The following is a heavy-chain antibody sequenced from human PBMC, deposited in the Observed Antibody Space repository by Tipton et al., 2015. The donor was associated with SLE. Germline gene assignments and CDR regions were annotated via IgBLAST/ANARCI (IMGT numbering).Heavy chain of an antibody. D-gene: IGHD4-11*01. Sequence: LSLTCAVSGGSINSYNWWTWVCQPPGKGLEWIGEIYHSGTTNYNPSLKSRITISLDKSNNHFSLRLSSLTAADTAVYYCARGPDYSNYYFYRMDVWGQGTTVTVSS. CDR3: ARGPDYSNYYFYRMDV. CDR1: GGSINSYNW. J-gene: IGHJ6*02. CDR2: IYHSGTT. V-gene: IGHV4-4*02.